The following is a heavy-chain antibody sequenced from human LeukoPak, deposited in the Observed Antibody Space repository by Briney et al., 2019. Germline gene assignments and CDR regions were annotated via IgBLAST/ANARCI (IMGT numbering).Heavy chain of an antibody. D-gene: IGHD3-10*01. CDR1: GFTFSSYG. V-gene: IGHV3-30*02. CDR2: IRYDGSNK. CDR3: ARVVYYGSGRFRDYYYYYMDV. Sequence: GGSLRLSCAASGFTFSSYGMHWVRQAPGKGLEWVAFIRYDGSNKYYADSVKGRFTISRDNAKNSLYLQMNSLRAEDTAVYYCARVVYYGSGRFRDYYYYYMDVWGKGTTVTISS. J-gene: IGHJ6*03.